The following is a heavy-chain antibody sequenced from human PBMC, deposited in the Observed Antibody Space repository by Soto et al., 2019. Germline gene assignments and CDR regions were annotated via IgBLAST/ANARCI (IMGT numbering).Heavy chain of an antibody. CDR1: RSTFGGYS. Sequence: SLGLSATDSRSTFGGYSMSRFGQARGEELAWIRVIRSKTDGGTTEYAASVKGRFSISRDDSKSIAYLQMNSLKTEDTAVYYCTRVLTGGDYCGGDCYSGYYFDYWGQGTLVTVSS. CDR3: TRVLTGGDYCGGDCYSGYYFDY. V-gene: IGHV3-49*03. CDR2: IRSKTDGGTT. D-gene: IGHD2-21*02. J-gene: IGHJ4*02.